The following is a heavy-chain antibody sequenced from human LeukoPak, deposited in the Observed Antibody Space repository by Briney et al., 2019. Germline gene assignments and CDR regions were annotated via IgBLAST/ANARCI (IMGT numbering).Heavy chain of an antibody. D-gene: IGHD6-13*01. CDR3: ARVYYSNNWYNERGAFDI. Sequence: SETLSLTCTVSGGSIRSYYWSWIRQPPGKGLEWIAYIYYSGSTNYNPSLKSRVTISVDTSKNQFSLKLSSVTAADTAVYYCARVYYSNNWYNERGAFDIWGQGTMVTVSS. V-gene: IGHV4-59*01. CDR2: IYYSGST. J-gene: IGHJ3*02. CDR1: GGSIRSYY.